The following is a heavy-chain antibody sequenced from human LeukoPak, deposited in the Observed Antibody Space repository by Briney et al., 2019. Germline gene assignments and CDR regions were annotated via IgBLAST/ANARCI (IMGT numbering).Heavy chain of an antibody. CDR1: GGSISSSSYY. V-gene: IGHV4-39*07. J-gene: IGHJ6*02. CDR3: ARLRFAELSWDYYYYFGMDV. CDR2: IYYSGST. Sequence: SETLSLTCTVSGGSISSSSYYWGWIRQPPGKGLEWIGSIYYSGSTYYNPSLKSRVTISVDTSKNQFSLKLSSVTAADTAVYFCARLRFAELSWDYYYYFGMDVWGQGTTVTVSS. D-gene: IGHD3-10*01.